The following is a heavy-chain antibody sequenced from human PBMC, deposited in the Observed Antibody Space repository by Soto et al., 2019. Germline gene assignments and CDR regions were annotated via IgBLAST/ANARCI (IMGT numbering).Heavy chain of an antibody. J-gene: IGHJ6*02. CDR3: ASLIAAAGPPHSPRYYYGMDV. V-gene: IGHV1-69*12. CDR2: IIPIFVTA. CDR1: GGTFSSYA. D-gene: IGHD6-13*01. Sequence: QVQLVQSGAGVRKPGSSVKFSCKASGGTFSSYAISWVRQAPGQGLEWRGGIIPIFVTADYAQKFQGRVTITAAESTSTAYMALSSLRSEDTAVYYWASLIAAAGPPHSPRYYYGMDVWGQGTTVTVSS.